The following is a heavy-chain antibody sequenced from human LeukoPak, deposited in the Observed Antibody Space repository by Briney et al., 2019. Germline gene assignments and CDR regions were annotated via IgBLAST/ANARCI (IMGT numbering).Heavy chain of an antibody. CDR3: ARDLRNTREIEFDP. CDR2: INAGNGNT. Sequence: ASVKVSCKASGYTFTGYYMHWVRQAPGQRLEWMGWINAGNGNTKYSQKFQGRVTITRDTSASTAYMELSSLRSEDAAVYYCARDLRNTREIEFDPWGQGTLVTVSS. J-gene: IGHJ5*02. D-gene: IGHD5-24*01. V-gene: IGHV1/OR15-3*02. CDR1: GYTFTGYY.